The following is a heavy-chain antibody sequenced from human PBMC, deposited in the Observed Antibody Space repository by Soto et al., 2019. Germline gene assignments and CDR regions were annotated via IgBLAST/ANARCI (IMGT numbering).Heavy chain of an antibody. D-gene: IGHD7-27*01. V-gene: IGHV3-30*18. CDR1: GFTFSSYG. Sequence: QVQLVESGGGVVQPGRSLRLSCAASGFTFSSYGLHWVRQAPGKGLEWLAVISYDGSKKYYADSVKGRFTIARDNSKNTLSLQIDSLRAEDSAHYYCAKDMAVDGTCKLGCDFDCWGQGTLVTVSS. CDR2: ISYDGSKK. CDR3: AKDMAVDGTCKLGCDFDC. J-gene: IGHJ4*02.